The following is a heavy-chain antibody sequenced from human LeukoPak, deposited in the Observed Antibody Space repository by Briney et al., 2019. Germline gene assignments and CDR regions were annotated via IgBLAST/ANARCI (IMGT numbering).Heavy chain of an antibody. V-gene: IGHV3-30*02. Sequence: GGTLRLSCGASGFTFSNYGMLWVRQAPGKGLEWVAFIRYDGNNKLYADSMKGRFTISRDNSKNTLYLHINSLRAEDTAVYYCVKDNPLDYWGQGTLVIVSS. CDR2: IRYDGNNK. CDR1: GFTFSNYG. J-gene: IGHJ4*02. D-gene: IGHD1-14*01. CDR3: VKDNPLDY.